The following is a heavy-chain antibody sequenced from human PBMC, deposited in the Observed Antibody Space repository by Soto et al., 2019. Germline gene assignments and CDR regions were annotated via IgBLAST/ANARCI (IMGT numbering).Heavy chain of an antibody. CDR3: ARANGYNYGYDDY. V-gene: IGHV1-18*04. CDR1: GYTFTSYY. D-gene: IGHD5-18*01. Sequence: ASVKVSCKASGYTFTSYYMHWVRQAPGQGLEWMGWISAYNGNTNYAQKFQGRVTMTTDTSTSTAYMDLRSLRSDDTAVYYCARANGYNYGYDDYWGQGTLVTVSS. J-gene: IGHJ4*02. CDR2: ISAYNGNT.